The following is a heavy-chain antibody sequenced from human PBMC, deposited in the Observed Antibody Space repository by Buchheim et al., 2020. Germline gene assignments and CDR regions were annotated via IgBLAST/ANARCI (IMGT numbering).Heavy chain of an antibody. Sequence: EVQLVESGGGLVQPGGSLRLSCAASGFTFSSYWMHWVRQAPGKGLVWVSRINSYGSSTTYADSVKGRFTISRDNAKNPLNLRMNSLSAEETAVYYCAKGPRCGEPPGYWGQGTL. CDR3: AKGPRCGEPPGY. J-gene: IGHJ4*02. CDR2: INSYGSST. V-gene: IGHV3-74*01. D-gene: IGHD1-26*01. CDR1: GFTFSSYW.